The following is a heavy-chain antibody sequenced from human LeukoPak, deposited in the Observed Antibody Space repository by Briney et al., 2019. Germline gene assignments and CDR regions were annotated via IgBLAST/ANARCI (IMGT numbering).Heavy chain of an antibody. CDR2: MNPNSGNT. V-gene: IGHV1-8*03. CDR1: GYTFTSYD. Sequence: GASVKVSSKASGYTFTSYDINWVRQATGQGLEWMGWMNPNSGNTGYAQKFQGRVTITRNTSISTAYMELSSLRSEDTAVYYCARIKDYYYMDVWGKGTTVTVSS. CDR3: ARIKDYYYMDV. J-gene: IGHJ6*03.